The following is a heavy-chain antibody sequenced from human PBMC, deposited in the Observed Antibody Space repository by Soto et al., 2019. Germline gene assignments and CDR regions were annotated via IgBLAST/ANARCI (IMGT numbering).Heavy chain of an antibody. CDR3: ARMKVDSYQFYYAMDV. V-gene: IGHV2-26*01. CDR2: IFSDNAR. D-gene: IGHD3-9*01. Sequence: SGPTLVNPTETLTLTCTVSGFSLTTGKMGVGWIRQPPGKALEWLAHIFSDNARSYSTSLQGRLTISKDTSGSQVVLSMTNVDPVDTATYYCARMKVDSYQFYYAMDVWGQGTTVTVSS. J-gene: IGHJ6*02. CDR1: GFSLTTGKMG.